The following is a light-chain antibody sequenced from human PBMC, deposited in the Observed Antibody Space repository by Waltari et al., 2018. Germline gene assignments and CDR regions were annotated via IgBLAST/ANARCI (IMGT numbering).Light chain of an antibody. V-gene: IGKV3-20*01. CDR1: QSVTSIA. Sequence: ETVLTQSPGTLSLSPGERATLSSRASQSVTSIALSWYQQKPGQAPSLLIYGASRRATGIPDRFSGSGSGTDFTLTISRLEPEDFAVYYCQHYDGLVVTFGGGTKVEI. CDR2: GAS. J-gene: IGKJ4*01. CDR3: QHYDGLVVT.